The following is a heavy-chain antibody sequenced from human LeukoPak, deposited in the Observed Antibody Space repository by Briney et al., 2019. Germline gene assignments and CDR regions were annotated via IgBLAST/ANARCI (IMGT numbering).Heavy chain of an antibody. CDR3: ARGSSGYSYGPTDY. J-gene: IGHJ4*02. CDR1: GGSISSYY. V-gene: IGHV4-59*01. Sequence: SETLSLTCTVPGGSISSYYWSWIRQPPGKGLEWIGYIYSSGSTNYNPSLKSRVTISVDTSKNQFSLKLSSVTAADTAVYYCARGSSGYSYGPTDYWGQGTLVTVSS. D-gene: IGHD5-18*01. CDR2: IYSSGST.